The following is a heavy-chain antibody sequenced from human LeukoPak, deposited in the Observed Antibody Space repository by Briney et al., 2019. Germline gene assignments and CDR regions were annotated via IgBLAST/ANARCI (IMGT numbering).Heavy chain of an antibody. D-gene: IGHD3-3*01. CDR2: IYYSGST. Sequence: SETLSLTCTVSGGSISSYYWSWIRQPPGKGLEWIGYIYYSGSTNYNPSLKSRVTTSVDTSKNQFSLKLSSVTAADTAVYYCARSGYLYYFDYWGQGALVTVSS. CDR1: GGSISSYY. V-gene: IGHV4-59*01. CDR3: ARSGYLYYFDY. J-gene: IGHJ4*02.